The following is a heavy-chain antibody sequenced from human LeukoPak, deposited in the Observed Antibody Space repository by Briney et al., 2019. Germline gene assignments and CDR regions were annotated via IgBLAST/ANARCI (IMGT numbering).Heavy chain of an antibody. CDR3: ARLDYYFDY. V-gene: IGHV3-7*01. J-gene: IGHJ4*02. CDR2: IKQDGSEK. CDR1: GFTFSSYW. Sequence: GGSLRLSCAASGFTFSSYWMSWVRQAPGKGLEWVANIKQDGSEKNYVDSVKGRFTISRDNAKNSLYLHMNSLRAEGTAVYYCARLDYYFDYWGQGTLVTVSS. D-gene: IGHD3/OR15-3a*01.